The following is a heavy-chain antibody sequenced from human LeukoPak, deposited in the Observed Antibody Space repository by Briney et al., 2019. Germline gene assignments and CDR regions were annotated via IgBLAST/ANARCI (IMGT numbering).Heavy chain of an antibody. Sequence: SQTLSLTCTVSGGSINNGGYYWSWIRQHRGKGLEWIGYIYYSGSAYYNPSLKSRVTISVDTSKNHFSLKLSSVTAADTAVYYCARKPYSYGSPFDYWGQGTLVTVSS. CDR1: GGSINNGGYY. J-gene: IGHJ4*02. D-gene: IGHD3-10*01. CDR3: ARKPYSYGSPFDY. CDR2: IYYSGSA. V-gene: IGHV4-31*03.